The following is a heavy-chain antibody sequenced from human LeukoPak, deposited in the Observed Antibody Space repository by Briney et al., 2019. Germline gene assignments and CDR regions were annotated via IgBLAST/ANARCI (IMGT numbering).Heavy chain of an antibody. J-gene: IGHJ5*02. Sequence: GGSLRLSCAASGFTVSSNYMSWVRQAPGKGLEWVSVIYSGGSTYYADSVKGRFTISRDNSKNTLYLQMNSLRAEDTAVYYCARVGGGDRFGTNWFDPWGQGTLVTVSS. D-gene: IGHD2-21*02. CDR1: GFTVSSNY. CDR2: IYSGGST. V-gene: IGHV3-53*01. CDR3: ARVGGGDRFGTNWFDP.